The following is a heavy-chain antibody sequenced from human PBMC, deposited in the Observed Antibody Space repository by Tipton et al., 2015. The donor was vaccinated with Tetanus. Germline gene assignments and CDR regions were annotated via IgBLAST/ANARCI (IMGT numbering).Heavy chain of an antibody. D-gene: IGHD3-10*01. CDR3: ARDRECDGSGSRGMDV. CDR1: GGSITPYY. J-gene: IGHJ6*02. CDR2: IYHSGNT. V-gene: IGHV4-59*01. Sequence: TLSLTCTVSGGSITPYYWSWIRQSSGKGLEWIGYIYHSGNTNYNPSLKSRVTISVDTSKNQFSLKLNSVTAADTAVYYCARDRECDGSGSRGMDVWGQGTRVTVSS.